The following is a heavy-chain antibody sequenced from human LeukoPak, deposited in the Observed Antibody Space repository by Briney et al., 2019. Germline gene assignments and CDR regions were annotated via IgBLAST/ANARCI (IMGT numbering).Heavy chain of an antibody. CDR2: ISGSGGST. D-gene: IGHD6-13*01. Sequence: GGSLRLSCAASGFTFSSYAMSWVRQAPGKGLEWVSAISGSGGSTYYADSVKGRFTISRDNSKNTLYLQMNSLRAEDTAVYYCATYSGSRYTYPRRYYYGMDVWGQGTTVTVSS. CDR1: GFTFSSYA. CDR3: ATYSGSRYTYPRRYYYGMDV. J-gene: IGHJ6*02. V-gene: IGHV3-23*01.